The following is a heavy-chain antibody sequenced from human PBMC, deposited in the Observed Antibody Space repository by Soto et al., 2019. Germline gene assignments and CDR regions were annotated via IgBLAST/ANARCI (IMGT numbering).Heavy chain of an antibody. CDR3: ARVAVAGTYYYYGMDV. Sequence: VGSLRLSCAASGFTFSSYWMSWVRQAPGKGLEWVANIKQDGSEKYYVDSVKGRFTISRDNAKNSLYLQMNSLRAEDTAVYYCARVAVAGTYYYYGMDVWGQGTTVTVSS. CDR1: GFTFSSYW. J-gene: IGHJ6*02. D-gene: IGHD6-19*01. V-gene: IGHV3-7*01. CDR2: IKQDGSEK.